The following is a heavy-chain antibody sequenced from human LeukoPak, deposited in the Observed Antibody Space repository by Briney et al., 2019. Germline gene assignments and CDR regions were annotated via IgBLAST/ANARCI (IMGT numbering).Heavy chain of an antibody. D-gene: IGHD6-13*01. Sequence: TSETLSLTCTVSDYSISSGYYWGCIRQPPGKGLEWIGSIYHSGSTYYNPSLKSRVTISVDTSKNQFSLKLSSVTAADTAVYYCARDREGYSSSSRARVHNWFDPWGQGTLVTVSS. CDR1: DYSISSGYY. CDR3: ARDREGYSSSSRARVHNWFDP. V-gene: IGHV4-38-2*02. J-gene: IGHJ5*02. CDR2: IYHSGST.